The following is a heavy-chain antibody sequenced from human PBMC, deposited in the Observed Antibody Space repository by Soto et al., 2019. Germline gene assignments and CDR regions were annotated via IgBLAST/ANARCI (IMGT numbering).Heavy chain of an antibody. Sequence: SVKVSCKASGGTFSSYTISWVRQAPGQGLEWMGRIIPILGIANYAQKFQGRVTITADKSTSTAYMELSSLRSEDTAVYYCARVRYDSSGYPQWFDPWGQGTLVTVSS. J-gene: IGHJ5*02. CDR3: ARVRYDSSGYPQWFDP. CDR2: IIPILGIA. D-gene: IGHD3-22*01. V-gene: IGHV1-69*02. CDR1: GGTFSSYT.